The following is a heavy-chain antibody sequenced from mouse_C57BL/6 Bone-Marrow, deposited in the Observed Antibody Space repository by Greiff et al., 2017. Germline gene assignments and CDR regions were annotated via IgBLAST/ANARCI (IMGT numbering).Heavy chain of an antibody. D-gene: IGHD1-1*01. V-gene: IGHV1-50*01. CDR1: GYTFTSYW. J-gene: IGHJ2*01. CDR3: ARGGSSPYFDY. CDR2: IDPSDSYT. Sequence: QVQLKQPGAELVKPGASVKLSCKASGYTFTSYWMQWVKQRPGQGLEWIGEIDPSDSYTNYNQKFKGKATLTVDTSSSTAYMQLSSLTSEDSAVYYCARGGSSPYFDYWGQGTTLTVSS.